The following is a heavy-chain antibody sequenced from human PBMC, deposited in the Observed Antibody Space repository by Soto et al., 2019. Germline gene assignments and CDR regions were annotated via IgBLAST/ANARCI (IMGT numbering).Heavy chain of an antibody. D-gene: IGHD3-3*01. CDR1: GFSLSNARMG. V-gene: IGHV2-26*01. CDR2: IFSNDEK. J-gene: IGHJ4*02. CDR3: ARSEGGAEPFWSGYSMTFDY. Sequence: QVTLKESGPVLVKPTETLTLTCTVSGFSLSNARMGVSWIRQPPGKALEWLAHIFSNDEKSYSTSLKSRLTISKDTSKSQVVLTMTNMDPVDTATYYCARSEGGAEPFWSGYSMTFDYWGQGTLVTVSS.